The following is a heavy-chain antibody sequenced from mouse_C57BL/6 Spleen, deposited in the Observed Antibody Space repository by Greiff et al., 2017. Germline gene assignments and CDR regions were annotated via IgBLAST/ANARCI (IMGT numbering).Heavy chain of an antibody. D-gene: IGHD1-1*01. CDR3: ARNYYYGIGY. Sequence: VQLQQSGPGLVQPSQSLSITCTVSGFSLTSYGVHWVRQSPGKGLEWLGVIWSGGSTDYNAAFISRLSISKDNSKSQVFFKMNSLQAADTAIYYCARNYYYGIGYWGQGTTLTVSS. V-gene: IGHV2-2*01. CDR1: GFSLTSYG. J-gene: IGHJ2*01. CDR2: IWSGGST.